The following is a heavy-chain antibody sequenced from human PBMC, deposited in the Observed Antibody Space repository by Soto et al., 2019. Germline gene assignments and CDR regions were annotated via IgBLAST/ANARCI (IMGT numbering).Heavy chain of an antibody. CDR1: GFAFSSYA. V-gene: IGHV3-23*01. CDR3: AKAGITGTTGSVDWFDP. D-gene: IGHD1-7*01. J-gene: IGHJ5*02. CDR2: ISGSGGST. Sequence: GGSLRLSCAASGFAFSSYAMSWVRQAPGKGPEWVSAISGSGGSTYYADSVKGRFTISRDNSKSTLYLQMNSLRAEDTAVYYCAKAGITGTTGSVDWFDPWGQGTLVTVSS.